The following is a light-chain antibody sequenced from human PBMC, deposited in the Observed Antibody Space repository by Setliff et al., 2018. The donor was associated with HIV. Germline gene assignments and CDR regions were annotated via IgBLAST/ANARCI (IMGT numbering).Light chain of an antibody. Sequence: QSVLTQPASVSGSPGQSITIPCTGTSSDVGGYNYVSWYQQLPGKAPKLMIYEVSNRPSGVSNRFSGSKSGNSASLTISGLQAEDEADYYCTSYTTSTWVFGGGTKVTVL. CDR3: TSYTTSTWV. V-gene: IGLV2-14*01. CDR1: SSDVGGYNY. J-gene: IGLJ3*02. CDR2: EVS.